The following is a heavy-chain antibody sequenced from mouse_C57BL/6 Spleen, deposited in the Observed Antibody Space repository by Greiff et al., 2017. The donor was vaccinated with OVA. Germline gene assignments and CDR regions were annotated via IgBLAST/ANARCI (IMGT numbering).Heavy chain of an antibody. V-gene: IGHV1-15*01. Sequence: QVQLKQSGAELVRPGASVTLSCKASGYTFTDYEMHRVKQTPVHGLEWIGAIDPETGGTAYNQKFKGKAILTADKSSSTAYMELRSLTSEDSAVYYCTRRGVVDPLAMDYWGQGTSVTVSS. CDR2: IDPETGGT. CDR3: TRRGVVDPLAMDY. D-gene: IGHD1-1*01. J-gene: IGHJ4*01. CDR1: GYTFTDYE.